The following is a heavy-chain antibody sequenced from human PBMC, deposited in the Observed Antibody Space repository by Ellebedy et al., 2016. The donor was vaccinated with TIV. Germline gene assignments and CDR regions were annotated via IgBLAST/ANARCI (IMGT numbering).Heavy chain of an antibody. V-gene: IGHV3-53*01. CDR3: AREGDYYDSSGWR. CDR1: GFTVSSNY. Sequence: GESLKISCAASGFTVSSNYMSWVRQAPGKGLEWVSVIYSGGSTYYADSVKGRFTISRDNSKNTLYLQMNSLRAEDTAVYYCAREGDYYDSSGWRWGQGTLVTVSS. D-gene: IGHD3-22*01. J-gene: IGHJ4*02. CDR2: IYSGGST.